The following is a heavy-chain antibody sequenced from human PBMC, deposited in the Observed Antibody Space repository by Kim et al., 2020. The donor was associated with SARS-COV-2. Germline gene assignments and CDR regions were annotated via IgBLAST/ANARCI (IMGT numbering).Heavy chain of an antibody. J-gene: IGHJ4*02. CDR3: AREYSSGWYYFDY. CDR2: IYYSGST. D-gene: IGHD6-19*01. Sequence: SETLSLTCTVSGGSISSYYWSWIRQPPGKGLEWIGYIYYSGSTNYNPSLKSRVTISVDTSKNQFSLKLSSVTAADTAVYYCAREYSSGWYYFDYWGQGTLVTVSS. CDR1: GGSISSYY. V-gene: IGHV4-59*01.